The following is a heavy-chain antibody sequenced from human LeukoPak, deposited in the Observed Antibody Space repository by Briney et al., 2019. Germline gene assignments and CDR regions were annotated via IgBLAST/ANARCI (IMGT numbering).Heavy chain of an antibody. J-gene: IGHJ6*03. CDR2: ISWNSGSI. CDR1: GFTFDDYA. Sequence: GGSRRLSCAASGFTFDDYAMHWVRQAPGKALEWASGISWNSGSIGYADSVKGRFTISRDNAKNSLYLQMNSLRAEDTALYYCAKDRATVTITYYMDVWGKGTTVTVSS. D-gene: IGHD4-17*01. CDR3: AKDRATVTITYYMDV. V-gene: IGHV3-9*01.